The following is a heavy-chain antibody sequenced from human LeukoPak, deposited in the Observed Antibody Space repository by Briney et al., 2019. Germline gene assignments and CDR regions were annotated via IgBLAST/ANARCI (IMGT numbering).Heavy chain of an antibody. CDR2: ILYSGST. J-gene: IGHJ4*02. CDR3: VRRVAGSGYRDY. Sequence: KASETLSLTCTVSGGSISSSRHYWGWIRQPPGKGLEWIGNILYSGSTNYNPSLKSRVTISVDTSKNQFSLTLSSVTAADTAEYYCVRRVAGSGYRDYWGQGTLVTVSS. D-gene: IGHD3-22*01. V-gene: IGHV4-39*01. CDR1: GGSISSSRHY.